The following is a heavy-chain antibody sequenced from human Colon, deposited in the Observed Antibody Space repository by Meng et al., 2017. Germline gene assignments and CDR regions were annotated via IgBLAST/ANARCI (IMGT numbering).Heavy chain of an antibody. V-gene: IGHV4-4*02. J-gene: IGHJ4*02. CDR3: ARVIYASGNMAHLDC. D-gene: IGHD3-10*01. Sequence: QAQLQESGPGLVKPSGTLSLTCAVSGDSIRSSNWWSWVRQPPGRGLEWIGEIYHSGSTNYNPSLKNRLSLTVDKSKNQFSLTLHSVTAADTAVYYCARVIYASGNMAHLDCWGQGTLVTVSS. CDR1: GDSIRSSNW. CDR2: IYHSGST.